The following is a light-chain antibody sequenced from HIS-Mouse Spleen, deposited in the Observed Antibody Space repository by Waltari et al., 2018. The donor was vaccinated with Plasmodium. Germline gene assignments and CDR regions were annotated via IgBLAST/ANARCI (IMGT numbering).Light chain of an antibody. V-gene: IGLV3-21*02. Sequence: SYVLTQPPSVSVAPGQTARITCGGNNLGSKSVHWYQQNPGQAPVLVVYDDSDRPSGIPGRFSGSNSGNTATLTISRVEAGDEADYYCQVWDSSSDHPVFGGGTKLTVL. J-gene: IGLJ2*01. CDR3: QVWDSSSDHPV. CDR1: NLGSKS. CDR2: DDS.